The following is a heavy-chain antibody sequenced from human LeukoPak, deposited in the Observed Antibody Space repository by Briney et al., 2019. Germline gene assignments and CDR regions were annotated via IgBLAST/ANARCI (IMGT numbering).Heavy chain of an antibody. CDR2: ILYDGSNE. V-gene: IGHV3-30*18. D-gene: IGHD6-13*01. Sequence: GGSLRLSCAASGFTFNSYGMHWVRQAPGKGLEWVAFILYDGSNEYYVDSVKGRFTISRDNSKNTLFLQMNSLRAEDTAVYYCAKDRSSSWAFDYWGQGTLVTVSS. CDR1: GFTFNSYG. J-gene: IGHJ4*02. CDR3: AKDRSSSWAFDY.